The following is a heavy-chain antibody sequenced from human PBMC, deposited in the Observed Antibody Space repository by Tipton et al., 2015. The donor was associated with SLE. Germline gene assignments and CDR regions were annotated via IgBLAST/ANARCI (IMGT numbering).Heavy chain of an antibody. CDR3: ARLRGEGNDAFDT. CDR1: GSPISSHN. D-gene: IGHD3-16*01. CDR2: SSDSGNA. Sequence: TLSLTCTVSGSPISSHNWGWIRQPPGKGLEWVGYSSDSGNANYNPSLRSRVTISVDTSKNHFSLTLTSVTAADTALYSCARLRGEGNDAFDTWGQGTLVTVSS. J-gene: IGHJ5*02. V-gene: IGHV4-59*07.